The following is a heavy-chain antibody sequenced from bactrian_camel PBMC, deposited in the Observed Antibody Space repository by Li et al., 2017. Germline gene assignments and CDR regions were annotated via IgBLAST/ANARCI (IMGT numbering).Heavy chain of an antibody. CDR3: ARSVGDRLYDFDY. Sequence: VQLVESGGDSVQAGGSLSLSCAVSGFTFGAHVMAWVRQAPGKGLEWVSTITRSGGRTFATDSVKGRITVSRDNTKNTLTLQLINLKTDDTGTYYCARSVGDRLYDFDYWGQGTQVTVS. V-gene: IGHV3S40*01. CDR1: GFTFGAHV. D-gene: IGHD4*01. J-gene: IGHJ4*01. CDR2: ITRSGGRT.